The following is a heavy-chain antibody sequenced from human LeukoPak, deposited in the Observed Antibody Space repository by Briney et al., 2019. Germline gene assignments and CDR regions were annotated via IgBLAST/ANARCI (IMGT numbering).Heavy chain of an antibody. CDR1: GFTFGRYS. Sequence: GALRLSFAASGFTFGRYSMNWVRQAPGKGLEWVSSISSSSSYIYYADSVKGRFTISRDNAKNSLYLQMNSLRAEDTAVYYCARVGCSSTSCYNDYWGQGTLVTVSS. CDR2: ISSSSSYI. D-gene: IGHD2-2*02. CDR3: ARVGCSSTSCYNDY. V-gene: IGHV3-21*01. J-gene: IGHJ4*02.